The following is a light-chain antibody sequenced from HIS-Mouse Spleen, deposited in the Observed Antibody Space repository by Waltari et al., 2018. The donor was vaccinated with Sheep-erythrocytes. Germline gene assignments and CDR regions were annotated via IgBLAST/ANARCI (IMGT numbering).Light chain of an antibody. V-gene: IGKV2-28*01. CDR3: MQALQTPIFT. CDR2: LGS. CDR1: QSLLHSNGYNY. J-gene: IGKJ3*01. Sequence: DIVMTQSPLSLPVTPGEPASLSCRSSQSLLHSNGYNYFDWYLQKPGQSPQLLIYLGSNRASGVPDRFSGSGSGTDFTLKISRVEAEDVGVYYCMQALQTPIFTFGPGTKVDIK.